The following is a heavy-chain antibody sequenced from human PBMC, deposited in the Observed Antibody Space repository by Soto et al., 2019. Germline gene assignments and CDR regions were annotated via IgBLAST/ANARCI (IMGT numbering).Heavy chain of an antibody. J-gene: IGHJ5*02. CDR1: GDFIGSGDYY. D-gene: IGHD6-6*01. Sequence: QVHLQESGPGLLKPSQTLSLTCDVSGDFIGSGDYYWTWIRQPPGKGLEYIGYIYKTGKTYYNPSIKNRPFISLDMSKSRFFLRLTSLTAADTAMYYCARSLSSSSGYFDPWGQGTLVTVSS. CDR3: ARSLSSSSGYFDP. CDR2: IYKTGKT. V-gene: IGHV4-30-4*01.